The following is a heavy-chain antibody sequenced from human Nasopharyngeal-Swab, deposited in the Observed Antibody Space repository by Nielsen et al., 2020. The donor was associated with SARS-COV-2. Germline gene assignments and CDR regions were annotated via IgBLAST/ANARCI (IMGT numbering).Heavy chain of an antibody. Sequence: GESLKISCAASGFTFSSYGMHWVRQAPGKGPEWVAVIWYDGSNKYYADSVKGRFTISRDNSKNTLYLQMNSLRAEDTAVYYCASGKGYYYGSGTFDYWGQGTLVTVSS. J-gene: IGHJ4*02. CDR2: IWYDGSNK. D-gene: IGHD3-10*01. V-gene: IGHV3-33*01. CDR1: GFTFSSYG. CDR3: ASGKGYYYGSGTFDY.